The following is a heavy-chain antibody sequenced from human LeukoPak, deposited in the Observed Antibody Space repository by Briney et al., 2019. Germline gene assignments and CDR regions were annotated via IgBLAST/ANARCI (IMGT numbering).Heavy chain of an antibody. CDR1: AASISNYY. D-gene: IGHD3-22*01. CDR2: ISTSGSP. Sequence: SETLSLTCAVSAASISNYYWSWIRQAPGKGLEWIGYISTSGSPNYNASLKSRVSISLDTSKNRFSLNLNFVTAADTAVYYCASPRSGYRYTFDYWGQGALVTVSS. V-gene: IGHV4-4*09. J-gene: IGHJ4*02. CDR3: ASPRSGYRYTFDY.